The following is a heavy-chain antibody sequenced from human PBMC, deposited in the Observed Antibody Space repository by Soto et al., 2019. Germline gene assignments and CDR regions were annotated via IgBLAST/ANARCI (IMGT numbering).Heavy chain of an antibody. D-gene: IGHD3-22*01. CDR1: GGSISSYY. V-gene: IGHV4-59*01. CDR3: AGARLYYYYYGMDV. CDR2: IYYSGST. J-gene: IGHJ6*02. Sequence: QVQLQESGPGLVKPSETLSLTCTVSGGSISSYYWSWIRQPPGKGLEWIGYIYYSGSTNYNPSLKSRVTISVDTSKNQFSLKLSSVTAADTAVYYCAGARLYYYYYGMDVWGPGTTVTVSS.